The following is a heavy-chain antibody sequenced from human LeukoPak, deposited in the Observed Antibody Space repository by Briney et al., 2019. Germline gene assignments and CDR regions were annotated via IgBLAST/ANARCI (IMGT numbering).Heavy chain of an antibody. J-gene: IGHJ4*02. CDR1: GYTFSNCG. D-gene: IGHD2-2*01. CDR3: ARDGTSTDDY. CDR2: ISGNNDNP. V-gene: IGHV1-18*01. Sequence: ASVRASCKTSGYTFSNCGINWVRQAPGQGLEWMGWISGNNDNPNYGQKFQGRFTVTTDSSASTAYMELRNLRFDDTAVYYCARDGTSTDDYWGQGTLVTVSS.